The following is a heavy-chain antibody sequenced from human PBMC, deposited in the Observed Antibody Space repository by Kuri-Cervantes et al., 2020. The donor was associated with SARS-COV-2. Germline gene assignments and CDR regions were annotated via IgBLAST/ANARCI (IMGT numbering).Heavy chain of an antibody. D-gene: IGHD6-19*01. J-gene: IGHJ6*02. V-gene: IGHV4-34*01. CDR1: GGSFSGYY. Sequence: ESLKISCAVYGGSFSGYYWSWIRQPPGKGLEWIGEINHSGSTNYNPSLKSRVTTSVDTSKNQFSLRLSSVTAADTAVYYCARDRSSHYSSGWYGMGYSYYGMDVWGQGTTVTVSS. CDR2: INHSGST. CDR3: ARDRSSHYSSGWYGMGYSYYGMDV.